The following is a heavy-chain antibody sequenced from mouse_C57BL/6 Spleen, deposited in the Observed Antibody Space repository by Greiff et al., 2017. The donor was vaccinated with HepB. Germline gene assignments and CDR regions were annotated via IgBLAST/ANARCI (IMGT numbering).Heavy chain of an antibody. CDR2: INPSTGGT. CDR3: ARGDYDGTGAWFAY. D-gene: IGHD2-4*01. V-gene: IGHV1-42*01. J-gene: IGHJ3*01. CDR1: GYSFTGYY. Sequence: EVQGVESGPELVKPGASVKISCKASGYSFTGYYMNWVKQSPEKSLEWIGEINPSTGGTTYNQKFKAKATLTVDKSSSTAYMQLKSLTSEDSAVYYCARGDYDGTGAWFAYWGQGTLVTVSA.